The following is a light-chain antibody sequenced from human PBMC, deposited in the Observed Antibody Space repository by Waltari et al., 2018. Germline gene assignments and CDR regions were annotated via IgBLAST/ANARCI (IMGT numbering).Light chain of an antibody. V-gene: IGLV3-21*04. Sequence: SYMLTQPPSESVAPGQTARISCGGANIGEKSVHWYQQKPGQAPMLVIYYNSDRPPVIPERFSGSNSANTATLTISRVEAEDEADYYCQVWDSNTNHVVFGGGTKLTVL. J-gene: IGLJ2*01. CDR2: YNS. CDR1: NIGEKS. CDR3: QVWDSNTNHVV.